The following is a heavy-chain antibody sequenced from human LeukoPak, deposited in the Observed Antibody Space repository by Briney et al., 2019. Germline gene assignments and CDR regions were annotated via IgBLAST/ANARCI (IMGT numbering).Heavy chain of an antibody. CDR1: GGTFSNDG. J-gene: IGHJ3*02. Sequence: ASVKVSCKASGGTFSNDGISWVRQAPGQGLEWMGGIIPIFGTTKYAQKFQGRVTITRDDSTSSAYMELSSLRSEDTAVYYCARVRVYYDSSGYYGAFDIWGQGTMVTVSS. V-gene: IGHV1-69*05. CDR2: IIPIFGTT. D-gene: IGHD3-22*01. CDR3: ARVRVYYDSSGYYGAFDI.